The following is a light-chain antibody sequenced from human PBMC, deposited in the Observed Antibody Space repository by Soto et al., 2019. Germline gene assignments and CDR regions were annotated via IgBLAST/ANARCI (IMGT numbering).Light chain of an antibody. J-gene: IGKJ4*01. V-gene: IGKV1-8*01. CDR1: QGISSY. CDR2: AAS. Sequence: AIRMTQSPSSFSASTGDRVTITCRASQGISSYLAWYQQKPGKAPKLLIYAASTLQSGVPSRFSGSGSGTDFTLTISFLQSEDVATYYCQQYYSYPAFGGGTKVEIK. CDR3: QQYYSYPA.